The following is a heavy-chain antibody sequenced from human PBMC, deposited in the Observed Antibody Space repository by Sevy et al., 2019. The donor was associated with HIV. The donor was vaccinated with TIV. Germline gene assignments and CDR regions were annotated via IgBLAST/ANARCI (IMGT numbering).Heavy chain of an antibody. CDR3: ARDGEYSSSPHAFDI. CDR1: GGTFSSYA. J-gene: IGHJ3*02. CDR2: ITPILGIA. Sequence: ASVKVSCKASGGTFSSYAISWVRQAPGQGLEWMGGITPILGIANYAQKFQGRVTITADKSTSTAYMELSRLRSEDTAVYYCARDGEYSSSPHAFDIWGQGTMVTVSS. V-gene: IGHV1-69*10. D-gene: IGHD6-6*01.